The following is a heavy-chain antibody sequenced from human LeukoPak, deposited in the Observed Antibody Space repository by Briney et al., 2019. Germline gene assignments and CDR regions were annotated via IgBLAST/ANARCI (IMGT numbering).Heavy chain of an antibody. CDR1: GGTFSSYA. J-gene: IGHJ4*02. D-gene: IGHD3-9*01. V-gene: IGHV1-69*05. CDR3: ARVGLDWLFDY. Sequence: ASVKVSCKASGGTFSSYAISWVRQAPGQGLEWMGRIITLFGTTNYAQKFQGRVTMTRDTSTSTVYMELSSLRSEDTAVYYCARVGLDWLFDYWGQGTLVTVSS. CDR2: IITLFGTT.